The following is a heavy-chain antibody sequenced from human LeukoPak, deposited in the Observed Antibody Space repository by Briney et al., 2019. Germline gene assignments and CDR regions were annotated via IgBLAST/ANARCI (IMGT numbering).Heavy chain of an antibody. D-gene: IGHD1-26*01. Sequence: SETLSLTCTVSGDSISSGGHYWSWIRQHPGKGLEWIGSTYYSGSTYYNPSLKSRVTISVDTSKNQFSLKLSSVTAADTAVYYCARRVGATTNWFDYWGQGTLVTVSS. CDR2: TYYSGST. V-gene: IGHV4-39*01. CDR1: GDSISSGGHY. CDR3: ARRVGATTNWFDY. J-gene: IGHJ4*02.